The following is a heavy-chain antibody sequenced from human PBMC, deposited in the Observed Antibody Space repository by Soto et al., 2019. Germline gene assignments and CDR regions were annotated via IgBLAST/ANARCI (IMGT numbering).Heavy chain of an antibody. V-gene: IGHV4-31*03. D-gene: IGHD4-4*01. CDR1: GGSISSGGYY. J-gene: IGHJ4*02. CDR3: ARSHYSNEPNFDY. CDR2: IYYSGST. Sequence: SETLSLTCTVSGGSISSGGYYWSWIRQHPGKGLEWIGYIYYSGSTYYNPSLKSRVTISVDTSKNQFSLKLSSVTAADTAVYYCARSHYSNEPNFDYWGQGTLVTVSS.